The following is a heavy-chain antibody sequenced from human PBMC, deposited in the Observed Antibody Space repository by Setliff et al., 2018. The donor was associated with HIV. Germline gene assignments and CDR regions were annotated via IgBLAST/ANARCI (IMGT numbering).Heavy chain of an antibody. CDR1: GGTFSSYA. Sequence: GASVKVSCKASGGTFSSYAISWVRQAPGQGLGWMGGSIPMYGTSNYAQKFQGRVTITTDESTSTAYMELSRLRSDDTAVYYCARSPRYSSGWYDSYFDQWGQGTLVTVSS. V-gene: IGHV1-69*05. D-gene: IGHD6-19*01. CDR3: ARSPRYSSGWYDSYFDQ. CDR2: SIPMYGTS. J-gene: IGHJ4*02.